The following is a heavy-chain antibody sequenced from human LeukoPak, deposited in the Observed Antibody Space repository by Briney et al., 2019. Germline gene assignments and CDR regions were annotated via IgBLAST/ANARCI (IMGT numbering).Heavy chain of an antibody. CDR2: ISGSGDST. CDR3: AKGSYIAARPLVDY. J-gene: IGHJ4*02. D-gene: IGHD6-6*01. Sequence: GGSLRLSCAASGFTFSSYAMSWVRQAPGEGLEWVSVISGSGDSTYYAGSVKGRFTISRDNSKNTLYLQMNSLRAEDTAVFYCAKGSYIAARPLVDYWGQGTLVTVSS. CDR1: GFTFSSYA. V-gene: IGHV3-23*01.